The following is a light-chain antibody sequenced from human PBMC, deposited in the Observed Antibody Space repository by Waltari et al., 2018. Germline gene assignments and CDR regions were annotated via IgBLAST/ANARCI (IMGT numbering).Light chain of an antibody. CDR1: GSNIGSNS. Sequence: QSVLTQPPSASGTPGQRVTISCSGSGSNIGSNSVNWFQQVPGTAPKLLIYSNNHGPSGCPDRFSGSKSGTSASLAISGLQSEDEADYYCAAWDDSLNGYVFGTGTKVTVL. V-gene: IGLV1-44*01. J-gene: IGLJ1*01. CDR2: SNN. CDR3: AAWDDSLNGYV.